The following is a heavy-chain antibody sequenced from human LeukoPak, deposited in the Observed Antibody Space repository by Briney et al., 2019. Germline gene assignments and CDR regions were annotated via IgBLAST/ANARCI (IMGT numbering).Heavy chain of an antibody. J-gene: IGHJ4*02. CDR1: GFTFSSYA. V-gene: IGHV3-21*01. CDR3: ARVDYDFWSGYYYEGFDY. D-gene: IGHD3-3*01. Sequence: GGSLRLSCAASGFTFSSYAMSWVRQAPGKGLEWVSSISSSSSYIYYADSVKGRFTISRDNAKNSLYLQMNSLRAEDTAVYYCARVDYDFWSGYYYEGFDYWGQGTLVTVSS. CDR2: ISSSSSYI.